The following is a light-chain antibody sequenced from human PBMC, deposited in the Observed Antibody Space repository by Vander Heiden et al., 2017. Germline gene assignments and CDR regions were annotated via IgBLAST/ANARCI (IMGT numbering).Light chain of an antibody. CDR1: SRDVVGWNF. CDR2: DVS. Sequence: QSALTQPASVSGSPGQSITISCTGTSRDVVGWNFVSWYQQHPGKAPKLMIYDVSNRPSGVSNRFSGSKSGNTASLTISGLQAEDEADYYCSSYTSTSARVFGTGTKVTVL. CDR3: SSYTSTSARV. J-gene: IGLJ1*01. V-gene: IGLV2-14*01.